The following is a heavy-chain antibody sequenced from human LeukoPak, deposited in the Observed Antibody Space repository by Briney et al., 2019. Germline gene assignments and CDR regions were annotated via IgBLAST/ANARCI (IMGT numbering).Heavy chain of an antibody. CDR3: ARCSGGDCYRPLDF. D-gene: IGHD2-21*01. CDR1: GYTFTSYG. V-gene: IGHV1-18*01. CDR2: ISADNGNT. Sequence: ASVKVSCKASGYTFTSYGISWVRQAPGQGLEWMGWISADNGNTNYAQKLQGRVTMTTDTSTSTAYMELRNLRSDDTAVYFCARCSGGDCYRPLDFWGQGTLVTVSS. J-gene: IGHJ4*02.